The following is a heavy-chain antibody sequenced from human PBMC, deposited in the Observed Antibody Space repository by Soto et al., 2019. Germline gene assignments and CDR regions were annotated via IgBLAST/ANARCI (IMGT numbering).Heavy chain of an antibody. CDR1: GYTFTSYA. D-gene: IGHD6-13*01. CDR3: AREGIAAAGRNYYYYYYMDV. J-gene: IGHJ6*03. V-gene: IGHV1-3*01. Sequence: ASVKVSCKASGYTFTSYAMHWVRQAPGQRLEWMGWINAGNGNTKYSQKFQGRVTITRDTSASTAYMELSSLRSEDTAVYYCAREGIAAAGRNYYYYYYMDVWGKGTTVTVSS. CDR2: INAGNGNT.